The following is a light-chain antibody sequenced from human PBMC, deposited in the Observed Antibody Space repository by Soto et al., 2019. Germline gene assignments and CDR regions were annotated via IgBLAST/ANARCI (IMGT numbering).Light chain of an antibody. V-gene: IGKV1-5*03. CDR1: QSITTW. J-gene: IGKJ5*01. CDR3: QQHYSYPIT. CDR2: RAS. Sequence: DIQMTQSPSTLSASVGDTVTIACRASQSITTWLAWYQQRPGKAPKLLIYRASTLEIGVPSRFSGSGSGTEFTLTISGLQPDDFATYFCQQHYSYPITFGQGTRVEI.